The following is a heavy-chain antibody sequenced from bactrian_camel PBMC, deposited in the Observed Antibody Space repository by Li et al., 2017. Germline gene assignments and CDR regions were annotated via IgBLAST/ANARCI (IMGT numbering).Heavy chain of an antibody. Sequence: HVQLVESGGGSVQAGGSLRLSCTAAGESLNTRCVGWFRQAPGKQREGVATIDSDGLSTYADFVKGRFTISRDDAQNTLYLQMDSLSPEDTAMYYCAAGPDGSDLNTASDFDNWGQGTQVTVS. CDR1: GESLNTRC. J-gene: IGHJ6*01. D-gene: IGHD6*01. CDR2: IDSDGLS. CDR3: AAGPDGSDLNTASDFDN. V-gene: IGHV3S53*01.